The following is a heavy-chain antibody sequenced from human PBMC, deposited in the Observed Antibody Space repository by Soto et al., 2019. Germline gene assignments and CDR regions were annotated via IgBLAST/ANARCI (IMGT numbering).Heavy chain of an antibody. J-gene: IGHJ4*02. Sequence: PGGSLRLSCAASGFTFSSYAMSWVRQAPGKGLEWVSAISGSGGTTYYADSVKGRFTISRDNSKNTLSLQIHSLGAEDTAIYFCAKLRAYVSALYYFDYWGLGTLVTVSS. CDR1: GFTFSSYA. CDR2: ISGSGGTT. CDR3: AKLRAYVSALYYFDY. V-gene: IGHV3-23*01. D-gene: IGHD2-21*01.